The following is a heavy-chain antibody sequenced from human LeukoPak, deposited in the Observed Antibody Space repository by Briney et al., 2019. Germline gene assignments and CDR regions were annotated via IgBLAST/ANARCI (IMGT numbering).Heavy chain of an antibody. CDR1: GGSFSGYY. Sequence: PSETLSLTCAIYGGSFSGYYWSWFRQPPGKGLEGIGEISHAGGASYNPSLTSRVTISEDTSKNQFSLNLSSATAEDTAVYYCARGPPPDFDRSGFYYNYWGQGTLVIVSS. V-gene: IGHV4-34*01. CDR2: ISHAGGA. J-gene: IGHJ4*02. CDR3: ARGPPPDFDRSGFYYNY. D-gene: IGHD3-22*01.